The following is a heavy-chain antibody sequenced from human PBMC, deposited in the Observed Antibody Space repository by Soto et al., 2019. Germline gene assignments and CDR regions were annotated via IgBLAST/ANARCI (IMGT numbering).Heavy chain of an antibody. CDR3: ARDHDSSGYYYGYYYYYGMDV. CDR2: ISAYNGNT. J-gene: IGHJ6*02. D-gene: IGHD3-22*01. V-gene: IGHV1-18*01. CDR1: GYTFTSYG. Sequence: QVQLVQSGAEVKKPGASVKVSCKASGYTFTSYGISWVRQAPGQGLEWMGWISAYNGNTNYAQKLQGRVTMTTDTSTSTAYMELRSLRSDDTAVYYCARDHDSSGYYYGYYYYYGMDVWGQGTTVTVSS.